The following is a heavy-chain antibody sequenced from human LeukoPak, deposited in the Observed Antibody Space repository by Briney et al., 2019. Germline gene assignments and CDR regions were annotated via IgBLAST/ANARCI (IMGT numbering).Heavy chain of an antibody. Sequence: SETLSLTCAVYGGSFSGYYWSWIRQPPGKGLEWIGEINHSGSTNYNPSLKSRVTISVDTSKNQFSLKLSSVTAADTAVYYCAGAGSGFPWWGQGTLVTVSS. CDR3: AGAGSGFPW. CDR1: GGSFSGYY. J-gene: IGHJ4*02. CDR2: INHSGST. D-gene: IGHD6-19*01. V-gene: IGHV4-34*01.